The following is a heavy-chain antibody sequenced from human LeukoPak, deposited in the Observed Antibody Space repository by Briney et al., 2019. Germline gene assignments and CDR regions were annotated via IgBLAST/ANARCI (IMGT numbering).Heavy chain of an antibody. J-gene: IGHJ4*02. CDR2: ISACNGNT. Sequence: GASVKVSCKASGYTFTSYGISWVRQAPGQGLEWMGWISACNGNTNYAQKLQGRVTMTTDTSTSTAYMELRSLRSDDTAVYYCARGVVPDIWFGEFRSEFDYWGQGTLVTVSS. D-gene: IGHD3-10*01. CDR3: ARGVVPDIWFGEFRSEFDY. V-gene: IGHV1-18*01. CDR1: GYTFTSYG.